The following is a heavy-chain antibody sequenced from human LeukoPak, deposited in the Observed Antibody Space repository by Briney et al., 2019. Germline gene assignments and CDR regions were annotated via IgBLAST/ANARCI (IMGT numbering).Heavy chain of an antibody. CDR2: ISWNSGSI. CDR1: GFTFDDYA. J-gene: IGHJ4*02. CDR3: AKDGKQREFDY. V-gene: IGHV3-9*01. Sequence: GGSLRLSCAASGFTFDDYAMHWVRQAPGKGLEWVSGISWNSGSIGYADSVKGRFTISRDNAKNSLYLQMNSLRAEDTALYYCAKDGKQREFDYWGQGTLVTVSS. D-gene: IGHD1-26*01.